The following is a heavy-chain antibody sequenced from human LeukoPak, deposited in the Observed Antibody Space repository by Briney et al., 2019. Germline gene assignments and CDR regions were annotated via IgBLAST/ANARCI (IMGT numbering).Heavy chain of an antibody. CDR2: ISAGGGDT. J-gene: IGHJ3*02. CDR1: GFIFSNYA. D-gene: IGHD1-14*01. Sequence: GGSLRLSCAASGFIFSNYAMSWVRQAPGKGLEWVSTISAGGGDTDYADSVKGRFTISRDNPKNTLHLQMNSLRAEDTAVYYCAKGNQRAYDAFDIWGQGTMVTVSS. CDR3: AKGNQRAYDAFDI. V-gene: IGHV3-23*01.